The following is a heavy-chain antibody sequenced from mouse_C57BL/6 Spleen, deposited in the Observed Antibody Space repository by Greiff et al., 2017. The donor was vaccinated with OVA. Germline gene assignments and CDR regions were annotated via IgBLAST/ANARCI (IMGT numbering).Heavy chain of an antibody. CDR2: ISSGSSTI. CDR1: GFTFSDYG. Sequence: EVKVVESGGGLVKPGGSLKLSCAASGFTFSDYGMHWVRQAPEKGLEWVAYISSGSSTIYYADTVKGRFTISRDNAKNTLFLQMTSLRSEDTAMYYCARSATGGFDYWGQGTTLTVSS. V-gene: IGHV5-17*01. D-gene: IGHD6-1*01. J-gene: IGHJ2*01. CDR3: ARSATGGFDY.